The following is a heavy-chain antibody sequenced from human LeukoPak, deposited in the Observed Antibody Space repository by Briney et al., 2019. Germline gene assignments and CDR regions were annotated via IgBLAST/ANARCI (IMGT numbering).Heavy chain of an antibody. V-gene: IGHV3-11*01. CDR1: GFTFSDYY. J-gene: IGHJ3*02. D-gene: IGHD2-15*01. Sequence: GGSLRLSCAASGFTFSDYYMSWIRQAPGKGLEWVSYISSSGSTMYYADSVKGRFTISRDNAKNSLYLHMNSLRAEDKDVYYCASRIAAKDAFDIWGQGTMVTVSS. CDR2: ISSSGSTM. CDR3: ASRIAAKDAFDI.